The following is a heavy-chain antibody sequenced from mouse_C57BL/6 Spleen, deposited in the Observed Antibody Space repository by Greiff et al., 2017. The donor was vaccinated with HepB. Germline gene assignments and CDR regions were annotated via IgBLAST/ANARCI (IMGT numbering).Heavy chain of an antibody. D-gene: IGHD1-1*01. J-gene: IGHJ2*01. CDR1: GYTFTEYT. Sequence: QVQLKESGAELVKPGASVKLSCKASGYTFTEYTIHWVKQRSGQGLEWIGWFYPGSGSIKYNEKFKDKATLTADKSSSTVYMELSRLTSEDSAVYFCARHGSDYYGSSLYYFDYWGQGTTLTVSS. CDR2: FYPGSGSI. CDR3: ARHGSDYYGSSLYYFDY. V-gene: IGHV1-62-2*01.